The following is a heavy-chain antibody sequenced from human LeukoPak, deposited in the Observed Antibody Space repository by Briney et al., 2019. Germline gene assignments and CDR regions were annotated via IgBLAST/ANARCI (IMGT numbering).Heavy chain of an antibody. CDR1: EFTLSSYA. CDR3: AKGVHPHDY. CDR2: ISGSGGST. V-gene: IGHV3-23*01. J-gene: IGHJ4*02. Sequence: GGSLRLSCAASEFTLSSYAMSWVRQAPGKGLEWVSTISGSGGSTYYADSVKGRFTISRDNSKNTLYLQVNSLRAEDTAVYFCAKGVHPHDYWGQGTLVTVSS.